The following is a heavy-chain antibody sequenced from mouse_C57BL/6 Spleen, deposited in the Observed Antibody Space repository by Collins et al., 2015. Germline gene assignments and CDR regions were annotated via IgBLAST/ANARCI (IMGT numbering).Heavy chain of an antibody. CDR1: GYTFTSYW. Sequence: QVQLQQPGAELVKPGASVKLSCKASGYTFTSYWMHWVKQRPGQGLEWIGMIHPNSGSTNYNEKFKSKATLTVDKSSSTAYMQLSSLTSEDSAVYYCARSYGSSHWYFDVWGTGTTGHRLL. CDR2: IHPNSGST. CDR3: ARSYGSSHWYFDV. V-gene: IGHV1-64*01. D-gene: IGHD1-1*01. J-gene: IGHJ1*03.